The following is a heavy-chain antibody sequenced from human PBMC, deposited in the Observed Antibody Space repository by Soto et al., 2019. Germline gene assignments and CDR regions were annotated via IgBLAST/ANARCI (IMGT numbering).Heavy chain of an antibody. CDR1: GFTVSGKKY. CDR2: LYDLDGT. CDR3: ATWHLQEHAYDI. D-gene: IGHD1-1*01. J-gene: IGHJ3*02. V-gene: IGHV3-53*01. Sequence: GGSLRLSCAAFGFTVSGKKYVAWVRQAPGQGLEWVSALYDLDGTYYADSVKGRFTTSSDSSRTTVYLQMNSLRPDDTAVYSCATWHLQEHAYDIWGQGTMVTVSS.